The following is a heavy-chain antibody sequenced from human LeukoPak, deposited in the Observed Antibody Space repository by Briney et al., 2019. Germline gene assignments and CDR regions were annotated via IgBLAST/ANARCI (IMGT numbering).Heavy chain of an antibody. CDR1: GYTFTSYY. CDR3: ARDSRSFSTDY. J-gene: IGHJ4*02. Sequence: ASVKVSCKASGYTFTSYYMHWVRQAPGQGLEWMEIINPSGGSPTYAQKFQGRVTVTRDTSTSTVYMELSSLRSEDTAVYYCARDSRSFSTDYWGQGTLVTVSS. V-gene: IGHV1-46*01. CDR2: INPSGGSP. D-gene: IGHD6-13*01.